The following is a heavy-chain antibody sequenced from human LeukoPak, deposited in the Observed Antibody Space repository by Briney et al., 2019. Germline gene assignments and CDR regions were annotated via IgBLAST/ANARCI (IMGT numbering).Heavy chain of an antibody. V-gene: IGHV1-2*02. CDR3: ARAFYYDSHPAFDI. J-gene: IGHJ3*02. D-gene: IGHD3-22*01. CDR1: GYTFTGYY. CDR2: INPNSGGT. Sequence: ASVKVSCKASGYTFTGYYMHWVRQAPGQGLEWMGWINPNSGGTNYAQKFQGRVTTTRDTSISTAYMELSRLRSDDTAVYYCARAFYYDSHPAFDIWGQGTMVTVSS.